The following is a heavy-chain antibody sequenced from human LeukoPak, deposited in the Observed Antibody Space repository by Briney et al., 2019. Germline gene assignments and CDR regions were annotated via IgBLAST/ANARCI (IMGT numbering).Heavy chain of an antibody. Sequence: PGGSLRLSCAASGFTFSSYWMHWVRQAPGKGLVWVSRINSDGSSTTYADSVKGRFTVSRDNAKNMLYLQMNSLRADDTAVYYCARDLKGGSYRNFDYWGQGTLVTVSS. CDR2: INSDGSST. J-gene: IGHJ4*02. CDR3: ARDLKGGSYRNFDY. V-gene: IGHV3-74*01. D-gene: IGHD2-15*01. CDR1: GFTFSSYW.